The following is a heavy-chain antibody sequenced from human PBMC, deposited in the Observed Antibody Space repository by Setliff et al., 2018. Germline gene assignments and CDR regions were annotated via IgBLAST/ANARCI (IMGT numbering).Heavy chain of an antibody. CDR2: INTNTGNP. V-gene: IGHV7-4-1*02. J-gene: IGHJ6*03. D-gene: IGHD3-10*01. CDR3: ARGSRFGTIVYRGDYYLDV. CDR1: GYTFSTYA. Sequence: ASVKVSCKGSGYTFSTYAIIWMRQAPGQGLGWMGWINTNTGNPSYAQGFTGRFAFSLDTSVSTAYLQISSLKAEDTAIYYCARGSRFGTIVYRGDYYLDVWGKGTTVTVSS.